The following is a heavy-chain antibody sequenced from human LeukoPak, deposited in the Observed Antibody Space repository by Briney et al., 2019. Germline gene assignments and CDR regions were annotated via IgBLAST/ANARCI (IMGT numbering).Heavy chain of an antibody. J-gene: IGHJ4*02. CDR2: ISYDGANT. CDR3: AKDRIFRGVDTTQFDY. CDR1: GFTFSSYG. V-gene: IGHV3-30*18. D-gene: IGHD5-18*01. Sequence: GGSLRLSCAASGFTFSSYGMHWVRQAPGTGLEWVAVISYDGANTYYAGSVKGRFTISRDNSRNTLYLQMNSLRAEDTAVYYCAKDRIFRGVDTTQFDYWGQGTLVTVAS.